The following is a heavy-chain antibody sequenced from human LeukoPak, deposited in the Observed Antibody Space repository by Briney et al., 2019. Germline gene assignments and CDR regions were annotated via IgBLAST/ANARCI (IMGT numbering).Heavy chain of an antibody. CDR1: GYTFTAYY. Sequence: SVKVSCKASGYTFTAYYMHWVRQAPGQGLEWLGWINPNSGGTNYAQKFQGRVTMTRDTSITTAYMELRRLSSVDTAVYYCASSVSSRWAIIDYWGQGTLVTVSS. J-gene: IGHJ4*02. V-gene: IGHV1-2*02. D-gene: IGHD6-13*01. CDR2: INPNSGGT. CDR3: ASSVSSRWAIIDY.